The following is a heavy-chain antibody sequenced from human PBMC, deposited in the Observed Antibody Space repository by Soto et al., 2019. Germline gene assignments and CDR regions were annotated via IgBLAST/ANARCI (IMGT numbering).Heavy chain of an antibody. D-gene: IGHD2-15*01. J-gene: IGHJ5*02. Sequence: SETLSLTCFVSGASISSTYWWSWVRQTPGKRLEWIGQIYHTGTTSYNPSLKNRVTISLDKSNNQFSLRLTSMTAADTAVYYCATLPPRIVVVMTDLRTWGQGTLVTVSS. CDR3: ATLPPRIVVVMTDLRT. CDR1: GASISSTYW. V-gene: IGHV4-4*02. CDR2: IYHTGTT.